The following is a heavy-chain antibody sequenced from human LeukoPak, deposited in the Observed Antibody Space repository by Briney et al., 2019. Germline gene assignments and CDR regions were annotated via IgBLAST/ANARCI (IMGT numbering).Heavy chain of an antibody. CDR1: GDSVSSNSAA. CDR2: IYYKSKWYN. J-gene: IGHJ3*02. D-gene: IGHD3-16*02. Sequence: SKTLSLSCAISGDSVSSNSAARNWIRQSPSSGLEWLGRIYYKSKWYNDYAVSVTSRIAINADTSKNQFSLQLNPVTPEDPAVYYCARDFIVVDAFDIWGQGTMVTVSS. CDR3: ARDFIVVDAFDI. V-gene: IGHV6-1*01.